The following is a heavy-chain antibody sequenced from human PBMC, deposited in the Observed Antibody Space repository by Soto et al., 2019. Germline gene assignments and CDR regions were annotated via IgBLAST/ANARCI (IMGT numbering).Heavy chain of an antibody. CDR2: INPSGGST. CDR3: AKGLIVVVPAAIFSSDPDYYYMDV. CDR1: GYTFTSYY. D-gene: IGHD2-2*01. Sequence: ASVKVSCKASGYTFTSYYMHWVRQAPGQGLEWMGIINPSGGSTSYAQKFQGRVTMTRDTSTSTVYMELSSLRSEDTAVYYCAKGLIVVVPAAIFSSDPDYYYMDVWGKGTTVTVSS. J-gene: IGHJ6*03. V-gene: IGHV1-46*03.